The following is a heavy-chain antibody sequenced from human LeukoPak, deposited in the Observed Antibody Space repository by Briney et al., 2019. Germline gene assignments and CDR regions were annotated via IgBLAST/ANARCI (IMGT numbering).Heavy chain of an antibody. CDR2: INPNSGGT. D-gene: IGHD2-2*02. CDR3: ARGRYATNIVVVPAAIRSYFDY. CDR1: GYTFTGYY. V-gene: IGHV1-2*02. J-gene: IGHJ4*02. Sequence: GASVKVSCKASGYTFTGYYMHWVRQAPGQGLEWMGWINPNSGGTNYAQKFQGRVTMTRDTSISTAYMELSRLRSDDTAVYYCARGRYATNIVVVPAAIRSYFDYWGQGTLVTVSS.